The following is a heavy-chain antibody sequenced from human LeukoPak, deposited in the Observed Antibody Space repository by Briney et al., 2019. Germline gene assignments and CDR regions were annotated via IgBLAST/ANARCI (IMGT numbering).Heavy chain of an antibody. D-gene: IGHD6-19*01. Sequence: SETLSLTCTVSGGSISSYYWNWIRQPPGKGLEWIGYIYYSGSTNYNPSLKSRVTISVDTSKNQFSLKLSSVTAADTAVYYCARALAVAGRFYFDYWGQGTLVTVSS. CDR2: IYYSGST. V-gene: IGHV4-59*01. CDR1: GGSISSYY. J-gene: IGHJ4*02. CDR3: ARALAVAGRFYFDY.